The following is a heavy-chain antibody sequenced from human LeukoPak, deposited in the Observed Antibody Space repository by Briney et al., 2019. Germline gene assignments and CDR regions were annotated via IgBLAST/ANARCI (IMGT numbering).Heavy chain of an antibody. CDR2: ISGSGGST. V-gene: IGHV3-23*01. D-gene: IGHD2-15*01. Sequence: PGGSLRLSCAASGFTFSSHAMSWVRQAPGKGLEWVSVISGSGGSTYNADSVKGRFTISRDNSKNTLYLQMKSLRVDDTAVYYCAKAPGYCSGGTCYDHWGQGSLVAVSS. J-gene: IGHJ4*02. CDR1: GFTFSSHA. CDR3: AKAPGYCSGGTCYDH.